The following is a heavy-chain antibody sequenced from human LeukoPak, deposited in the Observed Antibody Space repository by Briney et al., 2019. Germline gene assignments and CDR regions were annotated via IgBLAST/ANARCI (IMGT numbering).Heavy chain of an antibody. J-gene: IGHJ6*03. CDR3: AGDRIPAAPSYSYFYMDV. CDR1: GGDLSRYG. V-gene: IGHV1-69*05. Sequence: SVKVSCKASGGDLSRYGISWVRLAPGQGLEWMGGIIPIFGTKNYAQRFQGRVTITTDESTSAVYMELSSLRSEDTAVYYCAGDRIPAAPSYSYFYMDVWGKGTTVTVSS. CDR2: IIPIFGTK. D-gene: IGHD6-13*01.